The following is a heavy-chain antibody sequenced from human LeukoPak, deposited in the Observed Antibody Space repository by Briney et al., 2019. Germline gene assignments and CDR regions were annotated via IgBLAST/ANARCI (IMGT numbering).Heavy chain of an antibody. D-gene: IGHD3-22*01. CDR2: IYYSGST. CDR1: GGSISSYY. CDR3: AREADYYDSSGLMDY. J-gene: IGHJ4*02. V-gene: IGHV4-59*01. Sequence: SETLSLTCTVSGGSISSYYWSWIRQPPGKGLEWIGYIYYSGSTNYNPSLKSRVTISVDTSKNQFSLKLSSVTAADTAVYYCAREADYYDSSGLMDYWGQGTLATVSS.